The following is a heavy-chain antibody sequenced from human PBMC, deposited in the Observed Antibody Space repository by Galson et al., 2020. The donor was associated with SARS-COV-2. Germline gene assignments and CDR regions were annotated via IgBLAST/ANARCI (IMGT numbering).Heavy chain of an antibody. Sequence: SETLSLTCTVSGGSINSGSFHWNWIRQPAGKGLEWIGRISTTGSTNYNPSLKSRLTISVDTSKNQLSLRLRSVTAADTAVYYCARDGDDFWSGVWFDPWGQGTLVAVSS. CDR1: GGSINSGSFH. D-gene: IGHD3-3*01. CDR3: ARDGDDFWSGVWFDP. J-gene: IGHJ5*02. V-gene: IGHV4-61*02. CDR2: ISTTGST.